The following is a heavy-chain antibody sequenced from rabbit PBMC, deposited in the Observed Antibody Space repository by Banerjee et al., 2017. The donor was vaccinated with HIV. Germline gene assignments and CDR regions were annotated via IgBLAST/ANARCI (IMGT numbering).Heavy chain of an antibody. J-gene: IGHJ4*01. CDR2: IDGGSSGST. Sequence: QSLEESGGDLVKPGASLTLTCTASGFSFSSGYDMCWVRQAPGKGLEWIACIDGGSSGSTYYASWAKGRFTISKTSSTTVTLQMTSLTAADTATYFCARAYLGNIGYGYGTFNLWGQGTLVTVS. V-gene: IGHV1S40*01. CDR3: ARAYLGNIGYGYGTFNL. D-gene: IGHD6-1*01. CDR1: GFSFSSGYD.